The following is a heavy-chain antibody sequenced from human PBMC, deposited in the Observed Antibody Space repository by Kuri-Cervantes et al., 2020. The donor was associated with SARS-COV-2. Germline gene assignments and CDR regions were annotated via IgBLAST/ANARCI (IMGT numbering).Heavy chain of an antibody. CDR2: IPSGGNS. Sequence: GGSLRLSCTASGFTFTNHAMSWVRQAPGKGLEWVSVIPSGGNSNYPISVRGRFTISRDNSKNTVYLEMNTLRAEDTARYYCVSGEDTSTPDFDHWGLGTLVTVSS. J-gene: IGHJ4*02. CDR1: GFTFTNHA. CDR3: VSGEDTSTPDFDH. D-gene: IGHD3-10*02. V-gene: IGHV3-23*03.